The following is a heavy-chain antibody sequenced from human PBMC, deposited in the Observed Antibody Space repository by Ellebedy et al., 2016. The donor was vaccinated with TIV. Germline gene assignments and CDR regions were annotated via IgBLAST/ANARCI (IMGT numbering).Heavy chain of an antibody. V-gene: IGHV4-59*01. CDR1: GGAISSYY. Sequence: SETLSLXXTVSGGAISSYYWSWIRQPPGKGLEWIGYIYYSGRTDYNPSLKSRVIISLDTSKNQFSLKLSSVTAADTAVYYRARGGGYDVLDYWGLGTQVTVSS. CDR2: IYYSGRT. J-gene: IGHJ4*02. D-gene: IGHD5-12*01. CDR3: ARGGGYDVLDY.